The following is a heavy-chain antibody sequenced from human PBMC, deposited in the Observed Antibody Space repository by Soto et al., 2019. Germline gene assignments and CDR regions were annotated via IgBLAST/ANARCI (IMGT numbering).Heavy chain of an antibody. Sequence: GGSLRLSCAASGFTFSSYAMSWVRQAPGKGLEWVSAISGSGGNKYYADSVKGRFTISRDNSKNTLYLQMNSLRAEDTAVYYCARDRLPRYYYYGMDVWGQGTTVSVSS. J-gene: IGHJ6*02. CDR1: GFTFSSYA. CDR3: ARDRLPRYYYYGMDV. CDR2: ISGSGGNK. V-gene: IGHV3-23*01.